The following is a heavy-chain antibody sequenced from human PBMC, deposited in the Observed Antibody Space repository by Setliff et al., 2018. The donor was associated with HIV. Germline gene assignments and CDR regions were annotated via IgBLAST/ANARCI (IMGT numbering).Heavy chain of an antibody. CDR3: SRGSYYMDV. J-gene: IGHJ6*03. D-gene: IGHD3-16*01. V-gene: IGHV4-59*08. Sequence: SETLSLTCSVSNGSINGYYWTWIRQPPGKGLEWIGYISHTGSTNFNPSLKSRVSISVDTSKNQVSLRLSSVTAADTAVYHCSRGSYYMDVWGKGTTVTVSS. CDR1: NGSINGYY. CDR2: ISHTGST.